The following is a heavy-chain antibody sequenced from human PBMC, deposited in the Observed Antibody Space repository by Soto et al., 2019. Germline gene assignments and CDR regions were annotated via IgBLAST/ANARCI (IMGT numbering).Heavy chain of an antibody. CDR1: GFTFSDFY. D-gene: IGHD3-22*01. J-gene: IGHJ6*02. Sequence: GGSLRLSCAASGFTFSDFYMSWIHQAPGKGVEWVSYISGSGSTIYYEDSVKGRFTISRDNAKNSLYLQMNSLRAEDTAVYYCARERITMIGGGMDVWGQGSTVTVSS. CDR2: ISGSGSTI. CDR3: ARERITMIGGGMDV. V-gene: IGHV3-11*01.